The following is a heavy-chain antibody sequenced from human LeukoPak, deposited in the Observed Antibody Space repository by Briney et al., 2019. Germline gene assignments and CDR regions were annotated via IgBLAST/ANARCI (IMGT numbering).Heavy chain of an antibody. Sequence: PGRSLRLSCVASGFTFGSYAMHWVRQAPGKGLEWVAVISYAGNNKYYADSLKGRFTISRDNAKNSLYLQMNSLRAEDTAVYYCARGEYGSGSYHIDYWGQGTLVTVSS. CDR1: GFTFGSYA. D-gene: IGHD3-10*01. CDR2: ISYAGNNK. CDR3: ARGEYGSGSYHIDY. J-gene: IGHJ4*02. V-gene: IGHV3-30*04.